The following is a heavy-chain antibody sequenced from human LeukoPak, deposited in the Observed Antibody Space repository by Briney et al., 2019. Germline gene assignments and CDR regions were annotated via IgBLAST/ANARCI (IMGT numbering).Heavy chain of an antibody. CDR2: VRWNSETK. CDR1: GFTFDDYA. V-gene: IGHV3-9*01. CDR3: AKSRLATLSYWYFDL. D-gene: IGHD6-25*01. Sequence: GGSLRLSCAASGFTFDDYAMHWVRQAPGKGLEWVSGVRWNSETKAYADCVKGRFTISGDNAKNSLYLQMDSLRPEDTALYFCAKSRLATLSYWYFDLWGRGALVIVSS. J-gene: IGHJ2*01.